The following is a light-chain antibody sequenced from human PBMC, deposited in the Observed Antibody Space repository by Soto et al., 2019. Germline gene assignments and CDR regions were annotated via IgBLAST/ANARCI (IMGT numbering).Light chain of an antibody. J-gene: IGKJ1*01. CDR3: QQYGSSPQA. CDR2: DAS. CDR1: QSVDSF. V-gene: IGKV3-20*01. Sequence: EIVLTQSPGTLSLSPGERATLSCRASQSVDSFLAWYQQKFGQTPRLLIYDASSRATGIPDRFSGSGSGTDFTLTISRLEPEDFAVYYCQQYGSSPQAFDQGTKVEIK.